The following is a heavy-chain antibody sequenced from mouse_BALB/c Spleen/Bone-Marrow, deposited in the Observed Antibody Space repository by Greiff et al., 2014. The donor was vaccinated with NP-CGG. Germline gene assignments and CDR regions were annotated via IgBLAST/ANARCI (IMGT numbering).Heavy chain of an antibody. Sequence: QVQLQQPGAELARPGASVQMSCKASGSTFTNYTMHWLKRRPGRGLEWIGYINPSSGYTNYNQKFKVKATLTADKSSSTAYMQLSSLTSEASAVYYCARGHYGSSYSAVDYWGQGTSVTVSS. CDR3: ARGHYGSSYSAVDY. CDR1: GSTFTNYT. J-gene: IGHJ4*01. CDR2: INPSSGYT. D-gene: IGHD1-1*01. V-gene: IGHV1-4*01.